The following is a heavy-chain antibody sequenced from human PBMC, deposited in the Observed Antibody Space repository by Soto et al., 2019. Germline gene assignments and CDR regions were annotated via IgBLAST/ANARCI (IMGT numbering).Heavy chain of an antibody. J-gene: IGHJ3*02. V-gene: IGHV3-53*04. CDR1: GFTVSSNY. CDR3: AREVFAGIPARAFDI. CDR2: IYSGGST. D-gene: IGHD1-20*01. Sequence: PGGSLRLSCAASGFTVSSNYMSWVRQAPGKGLEWVSVIYSGGSTYYADSVKGRFTISRHNSKNTLYLQMNSLRAEDTAVYYCAREVFAGIPARAFDIWGQGTMVTVSS.